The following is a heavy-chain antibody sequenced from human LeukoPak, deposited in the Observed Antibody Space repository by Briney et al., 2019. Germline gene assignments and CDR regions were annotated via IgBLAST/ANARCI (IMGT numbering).Heavy chain of an antibody. D-gene: IGHD2-15*01. V-gene: IGHV3-30*03. CDR2: ISYDGSNK. Sequence: GGSLRLSCAASGFTFSSYGMHWVRQAPGKGLEWVAVISYDGSNKYYADSVKGRFTISRDNSKNTLYLQMNSLRDEDTAVYYCATGIGSWGQGTLVTVSS. J-gene: IGHJ5*02. CDR1: GFTFSSYG. CDR3: ATGIGS.